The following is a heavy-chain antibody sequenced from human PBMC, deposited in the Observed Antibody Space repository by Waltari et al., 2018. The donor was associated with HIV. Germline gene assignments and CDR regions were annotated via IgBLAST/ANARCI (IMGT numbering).Heavy chain of an antibody. CDR2: VSYTGTP. D-gene: IGHD2-21*01. J-gene: IGHJ4*02. V-gene: IGHV4-61*01. CDR3: ARIVGISGSHFSWSFES. Sequence: QVHLQESGPGLVKPSETLSLTCSVSGVSISNDNSYWTWVRQSPGKGLEWIGYVSYTGTPYPNPSLASRVRISVDKSKNQHSLKLTSLTAADTAFYYCARIVGISGSHFSWSFESWGQGTLVTVSS. CDR1: GVSISNDNSY.